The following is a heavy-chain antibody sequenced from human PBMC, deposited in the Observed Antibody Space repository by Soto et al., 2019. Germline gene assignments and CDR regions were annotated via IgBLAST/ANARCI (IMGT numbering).Heavy chain of an antibody. V-gene: IGHV4-30-4*01. D-gene: IGHD5-18*01. J-gene: IGHJ5*02. CDR1: GGSISSGDYY. CDR3: ARDCGYSWELWFDP. Sequence: SETLSLTCTVSGGSISSGDYYWSWIRQPPGKGLEWIGYVYYSGSTYYNPSLKSRVTISVDTSKNQFSLKLSSVTAADTAVYYCARDCGYSWELWFDPWGQGTLVTVSS. CDR2: VYYSGST.